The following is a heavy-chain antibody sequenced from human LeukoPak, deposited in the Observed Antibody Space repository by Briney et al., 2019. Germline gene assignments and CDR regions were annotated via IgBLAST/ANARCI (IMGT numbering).Heavy chain of an antibody. V-gene: IGHV1-18*01. CDR1: GYTFTSHG. CDR2: ISAYNGNT. Sequence: ASVKVSCKASGYTFTSHGISWVRQAPGQGLEWMGWISAYNGNTKYAQKVQGRVTMTTDTSTSTAYMELRSLRSDDTAVYYCARNLWFGESSDAFDMWGQGTMVTVSS. D-gene: IGHD3-10*01. J-gene: IGHJ3*02. CDR3: ARNLWFGESSDAFDM.